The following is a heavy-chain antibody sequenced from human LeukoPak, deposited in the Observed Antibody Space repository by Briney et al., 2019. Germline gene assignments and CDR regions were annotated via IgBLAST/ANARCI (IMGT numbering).Heavy chain of an antibody. D-gene: IGHD3-3*01. CDR3: ARELSWSGRDY. CDR2: INQDGSAK. CDR1: GFTFSGSW. J-gene: IGHJ4*02. Sequence: GGSLRLPCAASGFTFSGSWMSWVRQAPGKGLEWVANINQDGSAKNYLDSVKGRFTISTDRGKNSLYLQMDSLRDEDTAVYYCARELSWSGRDYWGQGTLVTVSS. V-gene: IGHV3-7*01.